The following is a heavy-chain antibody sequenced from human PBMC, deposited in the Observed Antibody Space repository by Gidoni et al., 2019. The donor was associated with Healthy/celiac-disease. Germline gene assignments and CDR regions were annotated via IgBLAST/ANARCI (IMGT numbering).Heavy chain of an antibody. J-gene: IGHJ5*02. CDR2: INHSGST. CDR1: GGSFSGYY. V-gene: IGHV4-34*01. D-gene: IGHD1-26*01. CDR3: ATGGSYNWFDP. Sequence: QVQLQQWGAGLLKPSETLSLTCAVSGGSFSGYYWSWIRQPPGKGLEWIGEINHSGSTNYNPSLKSRVTISVDTSKNQFSLQLSSVTAADTAVYYCATGGSYNWFDPWGQGTLVTVSS.